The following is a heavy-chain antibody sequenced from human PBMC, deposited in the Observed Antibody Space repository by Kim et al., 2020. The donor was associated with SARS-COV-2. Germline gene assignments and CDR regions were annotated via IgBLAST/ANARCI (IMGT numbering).Heavy chain of an antibody. D-gene: IGHD6-19*01. Sequence: SETMSLTCTVSGGSISSSSYYWGWIRQPPGKGLEWIGSIYYSGSTYYNPSLKSRVTISVDTSKNQFSLKLSSVTAADTAVYYCASFSSSGLPHPPRKKNTNNYGMDVWGQGTTVTVSS. CDR1: GGSISSSSYY. CDR2: IYYSGST. J-gene: IGHJ6*02. CDR3: ASFSSSGLPHPPRKKNTNNYGMDV. V-gene: IGHV4-39*01.